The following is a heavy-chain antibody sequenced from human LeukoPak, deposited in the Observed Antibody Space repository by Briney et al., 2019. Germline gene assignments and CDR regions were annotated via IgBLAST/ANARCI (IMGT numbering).Heavy chain of an antibody. CDR3: AKPGCSFTNCYINY. CDR2: ISSSSSYI. J-gene: IGHJ4*02. D-gene: IGHD2-2*01. V-gene: IGHV3-21*04. Sequence: GGSLRLSCAASGFTFSSYSMNWVRQAPGKGLEWVSSISSSSSYIYYADSVKGRFTISRDNAKNSLHLQMNSLRPEDTALYYCAKPGCSFTNCYINYWGQGTLVTVSS. CDR1: GFTFSSYS.